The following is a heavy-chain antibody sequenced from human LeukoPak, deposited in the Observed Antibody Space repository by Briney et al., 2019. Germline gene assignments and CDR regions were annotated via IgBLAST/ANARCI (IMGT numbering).Heavy chain of an antibody. CDR2: IRYDGSNK. V-gene: IGHV3-30*02. D-gene: IGHD6-6*01. CDR1: GFTFSSYG. J-gene: IGHJ4*02. Sequence: GGSLRLSCAASGFTFSSYGMHWVRQAPGKGLEWVAFIRYDGSNKYYADSVKGRFTISRDNSKNTLYLQMNSLRAEDTAVYYCAKDLGKYSSSSYFDYWGQGTLVTVSS. CDR3: AKDLGKYSSSSYFDY.